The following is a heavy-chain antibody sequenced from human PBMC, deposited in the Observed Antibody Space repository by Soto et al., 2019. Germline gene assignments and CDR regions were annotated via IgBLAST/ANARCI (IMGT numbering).Heavy chain of an antibody. D-gene: IGHD1-26*01. CDR1: GFTVSGDY. J-gene: IGHJ6*02. CDR2: IYRGGET. CDR3: ARDPGERNGMSV. Sequence: EVQVVESGGDLVQPGGSLRLSCAASGFTVSGDYMNWVRQAPGKGLEWISVIYRGGETYYADSVKGRFTISRDNSENMVYLQMYSLRAEDTAVYYCARDPGERNGMSVWGQGTTVTVSS. V-gene: IGHV3-66*01.